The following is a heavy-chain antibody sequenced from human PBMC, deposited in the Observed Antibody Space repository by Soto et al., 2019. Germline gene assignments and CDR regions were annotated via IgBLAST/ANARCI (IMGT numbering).Heavy chain of an antibody. CDR3: ARVQSRDKYSSGLGPRQKNYGMDV. D-gene: IGHD6-25*01. J-gene: IGHJ6*02. Sequence: GASVKVSSNASRFTFTGYYMHWPHQAHGQELEWMGWINPNRGGTNYAQKFQGWSTITRDTSISTAYMELSRLRSDDTAVNYCARVQSRDKYSSGLGPRQKNYGMDVWGQGTTVTVSS. CDR2: INPNRGGT. CDR1: RFTFTGYY. V-gene: IGHV1-2*04.